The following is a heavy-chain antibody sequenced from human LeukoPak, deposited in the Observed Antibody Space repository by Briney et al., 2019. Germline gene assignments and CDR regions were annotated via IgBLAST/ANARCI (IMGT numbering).Heavy chain of an antibody. CDR1: GYTFTSYA. CDR2: SNAGNGNT. Sequence: ASVKVSCKASGYTFTSYAMHWVRQAPGQRLEWMGWSNAGNGNTKYSQEFQGRVTITRDTSASTAYMELSSLRSEDMAVYYCARDYYDSSGFGAFDIWGQGTMVTVSS. D-gene: IGHD3-22*01. V-gene: IGHV1-3*02. CDR3: ARDYYDSSGFGAFDI. J-gene: IGHJ3*02.